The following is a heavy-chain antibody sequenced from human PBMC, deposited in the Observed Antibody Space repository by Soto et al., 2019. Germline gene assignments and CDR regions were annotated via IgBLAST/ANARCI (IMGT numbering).Heavy chain of an antibody. CDR1: GYSFTSYW. V-gene: IGHV5-51*01. CDR3: ARPIHRANGSDYYYYGKDV. Sequence: GESLKISCNGSGYSFTSYWIGWVRQMPGKGLEWMGIIYPGDSDTRYSPSFQGQVTISADKSISTAYLQWSSLKASDTAMYYCARPIHRANGSDYYYYGKDVWGQGTTVTVSS. CDR2: IYPGDSDT. J-gene: IGHJ6*02. D-gene: IGHD5-12*01.